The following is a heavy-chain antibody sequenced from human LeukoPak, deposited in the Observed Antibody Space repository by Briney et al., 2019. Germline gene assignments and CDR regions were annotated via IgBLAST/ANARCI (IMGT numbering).Heavy chain of an antibody. CDR3: ARDFYGDYPDY. J-gene: IGHJ4*02. Sequence: GRSLRLSCAASGFTFSSYGMHWVRQAPGKGLEWVANIKQDGSEKYYVDSVKGRFTISRDNAKNSLYLQMNSLRAGDTAVYYCARDFYGDYPDYWGQGTLVTVSS. V-gene: IGHV3-7*01. CDR2: IKQDGSEK. D-gene: IGHD4-17*01. CDR1: GFTFSSYG.